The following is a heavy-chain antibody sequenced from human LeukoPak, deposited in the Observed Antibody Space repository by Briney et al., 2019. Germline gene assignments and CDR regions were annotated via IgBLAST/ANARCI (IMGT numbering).Heavy chain of an antibody. CDR1: GCSISSYY. Sequence: PSETLSLTCTVSGCSISSYYWSWVRQPAGKGLEWVARIYTSGSTNYNASLKSRVTMSVDTSKDQFSLKLSYVTAADTAVYYGARDETSGVFDYWGQGTLVTVSS. D-gene: IGHD3-16*01. V-gene: IGHV4-4*07. J-gene: IGHJ4*02. CDR3: ARDETSGVFDY. CDR2: IYTSGST.